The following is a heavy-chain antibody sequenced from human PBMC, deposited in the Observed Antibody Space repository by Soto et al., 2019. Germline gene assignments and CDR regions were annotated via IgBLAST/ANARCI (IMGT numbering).Heavy chain of an antibody. CDR2: INHSGST. CDR1: GGSLSGYY. CDR3: ARSHLQGFDY. D-gene: IGHD4-4*01. V-gene: IGHV4-34*01. J-gene: IGHJ4*02. Sequence: QVQLQQWGAGLLKPSETLSLTCAVYGGSLSGYYWSWIRQPPGKGLEWIGEINHSGSTNYNPSLKSRVTISVDTSKNQFSLKLSSVTAADTAVYYCARSHLQGFDYWGQGTLVTVSS.